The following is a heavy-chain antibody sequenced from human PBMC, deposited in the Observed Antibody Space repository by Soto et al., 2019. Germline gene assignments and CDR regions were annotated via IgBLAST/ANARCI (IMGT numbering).Heavy chain of an antibody. Sequence: PGGSLRLSCAASGFTFSNTWMNWVRQAPGRGLEWVGRIKSKTDGGTTDYAAPVKGRFTISRDDSKDTLYLQMNSLKTEDTAVYYCSTDFLVPTMVRGVIAIFDYWGQGTLVTVSS. D-gene: IGHD3-10*01. V-gene: IGHV3-15*07. CDR2: IKSKTDGGTT. CDR1: GFTFSNTW. J-gene: IGHJ4*02. CDR3: STDFLVPTMVRGVIAIFDY.